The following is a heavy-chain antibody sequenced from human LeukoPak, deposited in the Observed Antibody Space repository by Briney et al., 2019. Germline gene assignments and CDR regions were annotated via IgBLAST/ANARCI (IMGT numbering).Heavy chain of an antibody. D-gene: IGHD3-16*01. CDR1: GGSISSYY. V-gene: IGHV4-59*01. CDR2: IYYSGST. J-gene: IGHJ6*03. Sequence: SETLSLTCTVSGGSISSYYWSWVRQPPGKGLEWIGYIYYSGSTNYNPSLKSRVTISVDTSKNQFSLKLTSVTAADTAVYYCARETSQKGAHYMDVWGKGTTVTVSS. CDR3: ARETSQKGAHYMDV.